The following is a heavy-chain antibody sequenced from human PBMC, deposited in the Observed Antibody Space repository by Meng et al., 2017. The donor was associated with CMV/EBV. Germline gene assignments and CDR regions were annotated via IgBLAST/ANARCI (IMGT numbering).Heavy chain of an antibody. CDR2: IYTSGST. V-gene: IGHV4-4*07. CDR1: GGSISSYY. J-gene: IGHJ6*02. Sequence: GSLRLSCTASGGSISSYYWSWIRQPAGKGLEWIGRIYTSGSTNYNPSLKSRVTMSVDTSKNQFSLKLSSVTAADTAVYYCARDLHDSSGYPAYGMDVWGQGTTVTVSS. D-gene: IGHD3-22*01. CDR3: ARDLHDSSGYPAYGMDV.